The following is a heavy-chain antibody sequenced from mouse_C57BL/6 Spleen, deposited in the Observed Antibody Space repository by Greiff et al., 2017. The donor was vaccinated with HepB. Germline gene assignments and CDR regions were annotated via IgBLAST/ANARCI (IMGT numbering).Heavy chain of an antibody. D-gene: IGHD2-2*01. Sequence: QVQLQQPGAELVKPGASVKLSCKASGYTFTSYWMHWVKQRPGQGLEWIGMIHPNSGSTNYNEKFKSKATLTVDKSSSTAYMQLSSLTSEDSAVYYCARGSTMVTTVDYWGQGTTLTVSS. CDR2: IHPNSGST. J-gene: IGHJ2*01. V-gene: IGHV1-64*01. CDR3: ARGSTMVTTVDY. CDR1: GYTFTSYW.